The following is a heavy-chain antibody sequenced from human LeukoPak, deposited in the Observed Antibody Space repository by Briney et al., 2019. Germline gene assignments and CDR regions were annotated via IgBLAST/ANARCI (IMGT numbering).Heavy chain of an antibody. CDR3: ARFTVVTPYYFDC. V-gene: IGHV7-4-1*02. D-gene: IGHD4-23*01. J-gene: IGHJ4*02. Sequence: ASVKVSCKASGYTFTRYAINWVRQAPGQGLEWMGWINTNTGNPTYAQGFTGRFVFSLDTSVSTAYLQISSLKAEDTAVYYCARFTVVTPYYFDCWGQGTLVTVSS. CDR1: GYTFTRYA. CDR2: INTNTGNP.